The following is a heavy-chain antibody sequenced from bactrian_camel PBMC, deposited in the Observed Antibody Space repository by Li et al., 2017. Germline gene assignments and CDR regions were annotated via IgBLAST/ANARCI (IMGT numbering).Heavy chain of an antibody. CDR1: GFTFSKYG. CDR3: AAEQPYGQWCVGRQDYY. CDR2: IRSDGSIT. D-gene: IGHD2*01. Sequence: VQLVESGGGLVQPGGSLRLSSAASGFTFSKYGMSWVRQAPGKGLEWVSSIRSDGSITTYADSVKGRFTISRGHGQLTVNLQMNTLKQEDTAVYYRAAEQPYGQWCVGRQDYYWGQGTQVTVS. V-gene: IGHV3S40*01. J-gene: IGHJ4*01.